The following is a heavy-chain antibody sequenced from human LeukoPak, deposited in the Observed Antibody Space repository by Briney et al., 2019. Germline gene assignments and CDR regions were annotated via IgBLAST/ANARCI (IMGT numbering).Heavy chain of an antibody. CDR3: VPPYHGGVAY. CDR1: GFTFSSYG. D-gene: IGHD3-16*01. Sequence: TGGSLRLSCSASGFTFSSYGMHWVRQAPGKGLEYVSAISSDGGSTYYADSVKGRFTISRDNSKNTLYLQVRSLRAEDTAVYYCVPPYHGGVAYWGQGTLVTVSS. CDR2: ISSDGGST. J-gene: IGHJ4*02. V-gene: IGHV3-64D*06.